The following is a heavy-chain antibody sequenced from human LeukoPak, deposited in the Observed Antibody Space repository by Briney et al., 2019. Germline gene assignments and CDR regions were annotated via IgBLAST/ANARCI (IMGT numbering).Heavy chain of an antibody. CDR3: ARDTPLFTIFGVVQYYFDY. J-gene: IGHJ4*02. V-gene: IGHV1-18*01. CDR2: ISAYNGNT. Sequence: GASVKVSCKASGYTFTSYGISWVRQAPGQGLEWMGWISAYNGNTDYAQKLQGRVTMTTDTSTSTAYMELRSLRSDDTAVYYCARDTPLFTIFGVVQYYFDYWGQGTLVTVSS. CDR1: GYTFTSYG. D-gene: IGHD3-3*01.